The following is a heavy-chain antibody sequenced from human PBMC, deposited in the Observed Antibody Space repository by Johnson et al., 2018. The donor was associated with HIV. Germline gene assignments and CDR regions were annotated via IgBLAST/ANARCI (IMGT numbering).Heavy chain of an antibody. J-gene: IGHJ3*02. CDR2: LGTAGDT. CDR3: ARGGSRTTIFGVDINMGAFDI. V-gene: IGHV3-13*01. Sequence: VLLVESGGGLIQPGGSLRLSCAASGFTFSNYDMYWVRQPTGKGLEWVSGLGTAGDTYYAGSLKGRFTISREDAKNSLYLQMNSLRAGDTAVYYCARGGSRTTIFGVDINMGAFDIWGQGTMVTVSS. D-gene: IGHD3-3*01. CDR1: GFTFSNYD.